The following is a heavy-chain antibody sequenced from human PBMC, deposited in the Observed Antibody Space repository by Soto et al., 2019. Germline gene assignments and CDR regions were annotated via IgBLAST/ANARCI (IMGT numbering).Heavy chain of an antibody. J-gene: IGHJ5*02. Sequence: SETLSLTCGVYGGSFSGYYWSWIRQPPGKGLEWIGEINHIGSTNYNPSLKSRVTISVDTSKNQFSLKLSSVTAADTAVYFCARRDVVVVPAATAGYKWFDPWGQGTLVTVS. CDR1: GGSFSGYY. CDR3: ARRDVVVVPAATAGYKWFDP. V-gene: IGHV4-34*01. D-gene: IGHD2-2*01. CDR2: INHIGST.